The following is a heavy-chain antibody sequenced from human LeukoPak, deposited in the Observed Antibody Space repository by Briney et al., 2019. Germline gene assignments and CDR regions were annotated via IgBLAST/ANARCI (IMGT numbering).Heavy chain of an antibody. CDR1: GFTFSSYG. Sequence: PGGSLRLSCAASGFTFSSYGMHWVRQAPGKGLEWVAVIWYDGSNKYYADSVKGRFTISRDNSKNTLYLQMNSLRAEDTAVYYCAKDRRVRGVIDNNWFDPWGQGTLVTVSS. V-gene: IGHV3-33*06. CDR3: AKDRRVRGVIDNNWFDP. CDR2: IWYDGSNK. D-gene: IGHD3-10*01. J-gene: IGHJ5*02.